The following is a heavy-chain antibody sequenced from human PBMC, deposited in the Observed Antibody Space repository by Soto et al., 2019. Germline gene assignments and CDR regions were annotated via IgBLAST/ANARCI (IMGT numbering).Heavy chain of an antibody. Sequence: GGSLRLSCAASGVSFSDYFMAWVRQAPGKGLEWISLISSSGGATYYTDAVKGRFTISRDNAKDSLYLQLNSLRAEDTAVYYCARRGVTGYYRTFDYWGQGAQVTVSS. D-gene: IGHD3-9*01. V-gene: IGHV3-11*01. J-gene: IGHJ4*02. CDR2: ISSSGGAT. CDR1: GVSFSDYF. CDR3: ARRGVTGYYRTFDY.